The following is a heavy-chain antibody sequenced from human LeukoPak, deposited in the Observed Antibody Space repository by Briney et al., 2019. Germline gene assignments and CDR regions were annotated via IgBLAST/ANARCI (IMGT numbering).Heavy chain of an antibody. V-gene: IGHV4-34*01. D-gene: IGHD3-10*01. Sequence: PSETLSLTCAVYGGSFSGYYWSWIRQPPGKGLEWIGEINHSGSTNYNPSLKSRVTMSVDTSKNQFSLKLSSVTAADTAVYYCARDSLLWLGELPQNWYFDLWGRGTLVTVSS. J-gene: IGHJ2*01. CDR2: INHSGST. CDR3: ARDSLLWLGELPQNWYFDL. CDR1: GGSFSGYY.